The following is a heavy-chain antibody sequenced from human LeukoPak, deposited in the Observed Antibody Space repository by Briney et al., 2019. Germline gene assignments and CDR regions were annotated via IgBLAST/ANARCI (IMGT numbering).Heavy chain of an antibody. V-gene: IGHV1-8*02. CDR1: GYTFTTYG. CDR2: MNPNSGNT. Sequence: ASVKVSCKDSGYTFTTYGISWVRQAPGQGLEWMGWMNPNSGNTGYAQRFQGRVTMTRNTSISTAYMELSSLRSEDTAVYYCARDSSSSLDYWGQGTLVTVSS. J-gene: IGHJ4*02. CDR3: ARDSSSSLDY. D-gene: IGHD6-13*01.